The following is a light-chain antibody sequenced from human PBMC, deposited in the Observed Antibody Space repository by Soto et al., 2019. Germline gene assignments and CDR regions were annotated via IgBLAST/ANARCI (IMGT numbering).Light chain of an antibody. J-gene: IGLJ1*01. Sequence: QSVLTQPASVSGSPGQSITLSCTGTSSDIGVYNFVSWYQHHPAKAPKLIIYEVSNRPSGVSNRFSGSKSGNTASLTISGLQAEDEADYYCCSYSSGSTPYVFGTGTKLTV. CDR3: CSYSSGSTPYV. CDR2: EVS. V-gene: IGLV2-14*01. CDR1: SSDIGVYNF.